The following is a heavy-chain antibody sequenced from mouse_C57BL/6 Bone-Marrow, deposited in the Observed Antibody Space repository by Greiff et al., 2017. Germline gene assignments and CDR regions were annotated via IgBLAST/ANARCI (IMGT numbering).Heavy chain of an antibody. Sequence: VKLVESGAELARPGASVKLSCKASGYTFTSYGISWVKQRTGQGLEWIGEIYPRSGNTYYNEKFKGKATLTADKSSSTAYMELRSLTSEDSAVYFCASRYGSSPAWFAYWGQGTLVTVSA. V-gene: IGHV1-81*01. CDR3: ASRYGSSPAWFAY. D-gene: IGHD1-1*01. J-gene: IGHJ3*01. CDR1: GYTFTSYG. CDR2: IYPRSGNT.